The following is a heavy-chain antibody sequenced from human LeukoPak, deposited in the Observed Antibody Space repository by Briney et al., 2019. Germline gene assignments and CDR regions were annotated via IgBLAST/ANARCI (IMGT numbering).Heavy chain of an antibody. CDR1: GYTFTDYY. Sequence: ASVKVSCKASGYTFTDYYIHWVRQAPGQGLEWMGWINPNDGGTNYSQKFRGRVTMTRDTSINTAYMELRRLRSDDTAVYYCARGGAYYFDSSGRGDYWGQGTLVTVSS. V-gene: IGHV1-2*02. J-gene: IGHJ4*02. CDR3: ARGGAYYFDSSGRGDY. D-gene: IGHD3-22*01. CDR2: INPNDGGT.